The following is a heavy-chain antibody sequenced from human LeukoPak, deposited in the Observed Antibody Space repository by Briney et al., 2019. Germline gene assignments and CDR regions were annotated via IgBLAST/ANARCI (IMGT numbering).Heavy chain of an antibody. Sequence: SETLSLTCTVSGGSIGSYYWSWIRQPPGKGLEWIGYIYYSGSTNYNPSLKSRVTISVDTSKNQFSLKLSSVTAADTAVYYCARVDSSGYCDYWGQGTLVTVSS. V-gene: IGHV4-59*01. CDR3: ARVDSSGYCDY. CDR2: IYYSGST. J-gene: IGHJ4*02. D-gene: IGHD3-22*01. CDR1: GGSIGSYY.